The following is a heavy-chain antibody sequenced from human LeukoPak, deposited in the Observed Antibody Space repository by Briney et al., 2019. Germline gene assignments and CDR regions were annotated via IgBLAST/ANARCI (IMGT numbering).Heavy chain of an antibody. J-gene: IGHJ6*04. D-gene: IGHD2-2*01. CDR2: IIPIFGTA. Sequence: ASVKVSCKASGGTFSSYAISWVRQAPGQGLEWMGGIIPIFGTANYAQKFQGRVTITADESTSTAYMELSSLRFEDTAVYYCARGSYQLPLEVYYYGMDVWGKGTTVTVSS. CDR3: ARGSYQLPLEVYYYGMDV. CDR1: GGTFSSYA. V-gene: IGHV1-69*01.